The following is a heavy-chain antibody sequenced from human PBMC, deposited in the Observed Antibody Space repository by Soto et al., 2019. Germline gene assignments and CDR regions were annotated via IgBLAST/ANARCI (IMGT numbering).Heavy chain of an antibody. V-gene: IGHV3-33*01. CDR1: GFTFSSYG. J-gene: IGHJ4*02. CDR2: IWYDGSNK. Sequence: QVQLVESGGGVVQPGRSLRLSCAASGFTFSSYGMHWVRQAPGKGLEWVAVIWYDGSNKYYADSVKGRFTISRDNSKNTLYLQXNXLXXXXXXXXXXXXXXXXXXXXFDXWGQGTLVTVSS. CDR3: XXXXXXXXXXFDX.